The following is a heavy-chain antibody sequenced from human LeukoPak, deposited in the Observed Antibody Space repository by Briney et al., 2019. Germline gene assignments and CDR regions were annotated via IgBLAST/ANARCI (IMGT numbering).Heavy chain of an antibody. D-gene: IGHD1-1*01. CDR2: IKEDGSDK. J-gene: IGHJ6*02. Sequence: LGGSLRLSCAASEFTFSNYWMTWVRQAPGKGLEWVANIKEDGSDKYYVDSVKGRFTISRDNSKNTQYLQMNSLRAEDTAVYYCARVSGTTGNYYYYGMDVWGQGTTVTVSS. CDR3: ARVSGTTGNYYYYGMDV. V-gene: IGHV3-7*01. CDR1: EFTFSNYW.